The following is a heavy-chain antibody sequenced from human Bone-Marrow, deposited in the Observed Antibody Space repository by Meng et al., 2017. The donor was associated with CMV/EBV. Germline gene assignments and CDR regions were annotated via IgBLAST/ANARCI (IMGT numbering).Heavy chain of an antibody. Sequence: GGSLRLSCAASGFTFSSYSMNWVRQAPGKGLEWVSSLSSGSTYTYYADSLKGRFTISRDNAKNSLYLQMNSLRAEDTAVYYCARSKGSLEWLSRYYYYGMDVWGEGTTVTVSS. CDR1: GFTFSSYS. J-gene: IGHJ6*02. V-gene: IGHV3-21*01. CDR2: LSSGSTYT. D-gene: IGHD3-3*01. CDR3: ARSKGSLEWLSRYYYYGMDV.